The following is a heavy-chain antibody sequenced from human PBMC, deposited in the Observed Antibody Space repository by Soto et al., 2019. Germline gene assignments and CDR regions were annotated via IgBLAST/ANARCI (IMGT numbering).Heavy chain of an antibody. CDR2: IIPIFGTA. Sequence: ASVKVSCKASGGTFSSYAISWVRQAPGQGLEWMGGIIPIFGTANYAQKFQGRVTITADESTSTAYMELSSLRSEDTAVYYCASNLRTYYDILTGPSPLDYWGQGTLVTVSS. CDR3: ASNLRTYYDILTGPSPLDY. J-gene: IGHJ4*02. D-gene: IGHD3-9*01. CDR1: GGTFSSYA. V-gene: IGHV1-69*13.